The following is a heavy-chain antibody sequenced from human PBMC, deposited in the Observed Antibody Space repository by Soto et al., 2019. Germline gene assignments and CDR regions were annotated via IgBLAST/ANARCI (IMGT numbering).Heavy chain of an antibody. CDR1: GFTFSSYA. J-gene: IGHJ4*02. CDR3: ARDRSRGTTVVTPQGQFDY. CDR2: ISSNGGST. V-gene: IGHV3-64*01. Sequence: GGSLRLSCAASGFTFSSYAMHWVRQAPGKGLEYVSAISSNGGSTYYANSVKGRFTISRDNSKNTLYLQMGSLRAEDMAVYYCARDRSRGTTVVTPQGQFDYWGQGTLVTVSS. D-gene: IGHD4-17*01.